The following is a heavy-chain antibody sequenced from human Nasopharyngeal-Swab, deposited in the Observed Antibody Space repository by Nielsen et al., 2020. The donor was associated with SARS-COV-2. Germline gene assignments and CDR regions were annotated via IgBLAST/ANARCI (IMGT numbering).Heavy chain of an antibody. D-gene: IGHD6-19*01. Sequence: SGTLSLTCTVSGGSINSSSYYWGWIRQPPGKGLEWIGSIYYSGSTYYNPSLGSRVTISVDTSKNQFSLKLSSVTAADTAVYYCAISGWYYAFDIWGQGTMVTVSS. CDR2: IYYSGST. CDR3: AISGWYYAFDI. CDR1: GGSINSSSYY. J-gene: IGHJ3*02. V-gene: IGHV4-39*07.